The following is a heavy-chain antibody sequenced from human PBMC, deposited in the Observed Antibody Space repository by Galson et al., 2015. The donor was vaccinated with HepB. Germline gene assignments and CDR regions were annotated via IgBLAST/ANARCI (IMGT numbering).Heavy chain of an antibody. CDR2: IYYGESGTT. D-gene: IGHD2-2*01. Sequence: SETLSLTCTVSGGSIVSSSHYWGWIRQPPGTGLEWIGRIYYGESGTTSYNPSLKSRVTISVDPTRNQFSLELRSVTAADTAVYYCARPRYCSSATCTAAFDSWGQGTLVTVSS. V-gene: IGHV4-39*01. CDR1: GGSIVSSSHY. CDR3: ARPRYCSSATCTAAFDS. J-gene: IGHJ4*02.